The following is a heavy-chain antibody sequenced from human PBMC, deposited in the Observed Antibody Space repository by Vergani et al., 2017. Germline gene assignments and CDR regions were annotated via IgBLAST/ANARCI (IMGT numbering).Heavy chain of an antibody. D-gene: IGHD3-16*02. CDR1: GFTFSSYA. V-gene: IGHV3-23*01. J-gene: IGHJ4*02. Sequence: EVQLLESGGGLVQPGGSLRLSCAASGFTFSSYAMSWVRQAPGKGLEWVSAISGSGGSTYYADSVKGRFTISRDNSKNTLYLQMNSLRAGDTAVYYCARVKVANYDYIWGSYRLLFYFDYWGQGTLVTVSS. CDR2: ISGSGGST. CDR3: ARVKVANYDYIWGSYRLLFYFDY.